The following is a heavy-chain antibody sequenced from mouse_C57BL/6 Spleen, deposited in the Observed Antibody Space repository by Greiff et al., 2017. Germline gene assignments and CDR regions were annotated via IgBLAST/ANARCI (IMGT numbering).Heavy chain of an antibody. CDR1: GFTFSDYG. CDR2: ISSGSSTI. D-gene: IGHD2-1*01. Sequence: EVQLQASGGGLVKPGGSLKLSCAASGFTFSDYGMHWVRQAPEKGLEWVAYISSGSSTIYYADTVKGRFTISRDNAKNTLFLQMTSLRSEDTAMYYCATPGNFYAMDYWGQGTSVTVSS. J-gene: IGHJ4*01. CDR3: ATPGNFYAMDY. V-gene: IGHV5-17*01.